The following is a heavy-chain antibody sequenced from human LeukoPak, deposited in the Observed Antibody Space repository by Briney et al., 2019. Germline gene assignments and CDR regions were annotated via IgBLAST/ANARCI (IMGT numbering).Heavy chain of an antibody. CDR3: ARGITIFGVVRDYGMDV. CDR2: IIPTLGIA. V-gene: IGHV1-69*04. D-gene: IGHD3-3*01. Sequence: ASVKVSCKASGGTFSSYAISWVRQAPGQGLEWMGRIIPTLGIANYAQKFQGRVTITVDKSTSTAYMELSSLRSEDTAVYYCARGITIFGVVRDYGMDVWGQGTTVTVSS. CDR1: GGTFSSYA. J-gene: IGHJ6*02.